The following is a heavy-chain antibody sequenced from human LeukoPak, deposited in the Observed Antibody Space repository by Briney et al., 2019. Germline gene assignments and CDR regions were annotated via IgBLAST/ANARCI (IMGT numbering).Heavy chain of an antibody. D-gene: IGHD3-10*01. CDR2: INHSGST. CDR1: GGSFSGYY. J-gene: IGHJ5*02. CDR3: ARATMVRGRNWFDP. V-gene: IGHV4-34*01. Sequence: SETLSLTCAVYGGSFSGYYWSWIRQPPGKGLEWIGEINHSGSTNYNPSLKSRVTISVDTSKNQFSLKLSSVPAADTAVYYCARATMVRGRNWFDPWGQGTLVTVSS.